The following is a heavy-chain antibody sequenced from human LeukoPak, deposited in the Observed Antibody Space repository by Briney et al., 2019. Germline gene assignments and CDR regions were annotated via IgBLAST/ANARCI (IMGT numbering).Heavy chain of an antibody. CDR3: ARHFDNGDYKKTFDI. V-gene: IGHV4-39*01. J-gene: IGHJ3*02. Sequence: SETLSLTCSVFGGSISSTTYYWVWIRQPPGKGLECIASIHYTGRAYYNPSLKSRVTISADTSKNHFSLKLSSVTAADMAVYYCARHFDNGDYKKTFDIWGQGTMVTVSP. D-gene: IGHD4-17*01. CDR1: GGSISSTTYY. CDR2: IHYTGRA.